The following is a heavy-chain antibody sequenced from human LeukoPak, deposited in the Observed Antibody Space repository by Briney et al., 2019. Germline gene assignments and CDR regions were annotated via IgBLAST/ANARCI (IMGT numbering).Heavy chain of an antibody. J-gene: IGHJ6*03. CDR1: GFTFSSYG. CDR2: IRYDGSNK. V-gene: IGHV3-30*02. D-gene: IGHD6-6*01. CDR3: AGSIAARPYYYMDV. Sequence: GGSLRLSCAASGFTFSSYGMHWVRQAPGKGLEWVAFIRYDGSNKYYADSVKGRFTISRDNSKNTLYLQMNSLGAEDTAVYYCAGSIAARPYYYMDVWGKGTTVTVSS.